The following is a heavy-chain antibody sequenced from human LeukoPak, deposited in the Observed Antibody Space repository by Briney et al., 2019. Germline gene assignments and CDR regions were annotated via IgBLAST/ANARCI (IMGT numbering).Heavy chain of an antibody. CDR2: IYYSGST. V-gene: IGHV4-39*01. CDR3: ARKSTAMAGSFDY. Sequence: SETLSLTCTVSGGSISSSNYYWGWIRQPPGKGLEWIGSIYYSGSTYYNPSLKSRVTISVDTSKNQFSLKLSSVTAADTAVYYCARKSTAMAGSFDYWGQGTLVTVSS. CDR1: GGSISSSNYY. D-gene: IGHD5-18*01. J-gene: IGHJ4*02.